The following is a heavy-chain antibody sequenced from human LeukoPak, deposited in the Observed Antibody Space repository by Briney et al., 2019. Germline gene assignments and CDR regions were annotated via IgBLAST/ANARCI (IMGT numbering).Heavy chain of an antibody. J-gene: IGHJ3*02. CDR2: ISAYNGNT. CDR1: GYTFTSYG. V-gene: IGHV1-18*01. Sequence: GASAKVSCKASGYTFTSYGISWVRQAPGQGLEWMGWISAYNGNTNYAQKLQGRVTMTTDTSTSTAYMELRSLRSDDTAVYYCATANRYCTNGVCYAGAFDIWGQGTMVTVSS. CDR3: ATANRYCTNGVCYAGAFDI. D-gene: IGHD2-8*01.